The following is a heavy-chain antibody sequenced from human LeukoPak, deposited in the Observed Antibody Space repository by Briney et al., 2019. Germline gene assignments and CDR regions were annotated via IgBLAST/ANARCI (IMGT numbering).Heavy chain of an antibody. CDR2: IIPIFGTA. Sequence: SVKVSFKASGGTFSIYAISWVRHAPGQGLEWMGRIIPIFGTANNAQKFQGRVTITTDESTSTAYMQLSSLRSEDTAVYYCARGLIRQQLSPEYFQHWGQGTLVTVSS. CDR3: ARGLIRQQLSPEYFQH. V-gene: IGHV1-69*05. D-gene: IGHD6-13*01. CDR1: GGTFSIYA. J-gene: IGHJ1*01.